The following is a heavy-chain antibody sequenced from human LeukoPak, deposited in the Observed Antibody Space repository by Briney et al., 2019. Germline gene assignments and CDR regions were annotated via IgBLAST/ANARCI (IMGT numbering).Heavy chain of an antibody. CDR2: IYDFGNT. Sequence: SETLSLTCTVSGGSIGSGSYYWSWIRQTPGKGLEWIGYIYDFGNTDYNPSLKSRVTISIDRSKNEFSLKLYSVTAADTAVYYCARNDGITAAGTIRFDSWGQGMLVTVSP. J-gene: IGHJ4*02. D-gene: IGHD6-13*01. CDR1: GGSIGSGSYY. CDR3: ARNDGITAAGTIRFDS. V-gene: IGHV4-30-2*01.